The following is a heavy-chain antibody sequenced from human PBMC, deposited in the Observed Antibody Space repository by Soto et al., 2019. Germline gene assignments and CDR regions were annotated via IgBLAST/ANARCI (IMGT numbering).Heavy chain of an antibody. CDR2: IIILFGTP. CDR3: ASERVGEMATGGYFDF. D-gene: IGHD3-10*01. J-gene: IGHJ4*01. Sequence: QVQLVQSGAEVKKPGSSVKVSCKASGGTFSDYAFSWVRQAPGQGIEWMAGIIILFGTPNYAQEFQGRVTITVDESSRTVYMEMSSLTFDDTAVYYCASERVGEMATGGYFDFWGHGTLVTVSS. CDR1: GGTFSDYA. V-gene: IGHV1-69*01.